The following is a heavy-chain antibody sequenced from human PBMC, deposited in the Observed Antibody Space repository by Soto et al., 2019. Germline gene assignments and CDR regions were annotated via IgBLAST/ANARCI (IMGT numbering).Heavy chain of an antibody. D-gene: IGHD4-17*01. J-gene: IGHJ3*02. V-gene: IGHV3-48*02. CDR2: ISSSSSTI. CDR1: GFTFSSYS. CDR3: ARGGYVTVMGAFDS. Sequence: EVQLVESGGGLVQPGGSLRLSCAASGFTFSSYSMNWVRQAPGKGLEWVSYISSSSSTIYYADSVKGLFTISRDNAKNSLYLQMNSLSDEDTAVYYCARGGYVTVMGAFDSWGQGTMVTVSS.